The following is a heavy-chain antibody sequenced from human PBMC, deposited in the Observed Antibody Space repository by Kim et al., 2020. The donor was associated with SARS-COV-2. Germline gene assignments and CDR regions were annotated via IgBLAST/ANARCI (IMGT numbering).Heavy chain of an antibody. J-gene: IGHJ4*02. D-gene: IGHD3-10*01. CDR3: ATSIESITMVRGVFDY. CDR1: GYTFTSYA. V-gene: IGHV1-3*01. Sequence: ASVKVSCKASGYTFTSYAMHWVRQAPGQRLEWMGWINAGNGNTKYSQKFQGRVTITRDTSASTAYIELSSLRSEDTAVYYCATSIESITMVRGVFDYWGQGTLVTVSS. CDR2: INAGNGNT.